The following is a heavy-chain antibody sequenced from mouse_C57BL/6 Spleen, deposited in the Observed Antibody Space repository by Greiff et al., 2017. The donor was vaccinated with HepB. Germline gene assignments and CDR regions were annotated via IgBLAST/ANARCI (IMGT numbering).Heavy chain of an antibody. CDR1: GFTFSDYY. Sequence: EVQLVESGGGLVQPGGSLKLSCAASGFTFSDYYMYWVRQTPEKRLEWVAYISTGGGSTYYPDTVKGRFTISRDNAKNTLYLQMSRRKSEDTAMYYCAKEGPYGSSYGWYFDVWGTGTTVTVSS. CDR2: ISTGGGST. D-gene: IGHD1-1*01. J-gene: IGHJ1*03. V-gene: IGHV5-12*01. CDR3: AKEGPYGSSYGWYFDV.